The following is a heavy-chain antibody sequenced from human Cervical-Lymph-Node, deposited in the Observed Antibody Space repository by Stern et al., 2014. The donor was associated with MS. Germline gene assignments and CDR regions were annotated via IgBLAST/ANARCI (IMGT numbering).Heavy chain of an antibody. CDR3: ARGQSGYFYYYYGMAV. CDR2: IIPICGTT. D-gene: IGHD3-22*01. CDR1: GDTFTNFA. Sequence: QVQLVQSGAEVREPGSSVKVSCKASGDTFTNFAITWVRQAPGQGLEWMGGIIPICGTTDYAQKFKGRVTITADESASTAYMELTSLRSEDTAVYYCARGQSGYFYYYYGMAVWGQGTTVTVSS. J-gene: IGHJ6*02. V-gene: IGHV1-69*01.